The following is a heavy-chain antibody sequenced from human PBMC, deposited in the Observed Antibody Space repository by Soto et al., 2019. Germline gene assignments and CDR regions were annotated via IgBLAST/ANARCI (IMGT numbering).Heavy chain of an antibody. CDR2: IYYSGST. Sequence: SETLSLTCTVSGGSISSGGYYWSWIRQHPGKGLEWIGYIYYSGSTYYNPSLKSRVTISVDTSKNQFSLKLSSVTAADTAVYHCAREERDTAMGNWFDPWGQGTLVTVSS. J-gene: IGHJ5*02. CDR3: AREERDTAMGNWFDP. D-gene: IGHD5-18*01. CDR1: GGSISSGGYY. V-gene: IGHV4-31*03.